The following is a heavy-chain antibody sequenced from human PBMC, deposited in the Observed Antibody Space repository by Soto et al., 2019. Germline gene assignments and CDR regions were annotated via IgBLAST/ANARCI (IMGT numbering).Heavy chain of an antibody. CDR1: GGSISSGGYS. CDR2: IYHSVST. Sequence: SETLSLTCAVSGGSISSGGYSWSWIRQQPGKGLECIGYIYHSVSTYYNPSLKSRVTISVERSKNQFSLKLSSVTAADTAVYYCARGPPLGFWGQGTLVTVSS. J-gene: IGHJ4*02. V-gene: IGHV4-30-2*01. CDR3: ARGPPLGF.